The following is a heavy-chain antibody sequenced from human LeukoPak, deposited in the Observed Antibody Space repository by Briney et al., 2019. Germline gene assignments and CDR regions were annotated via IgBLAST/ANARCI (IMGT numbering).Heavy chain of an antibody. Sequence: ASVKVSCKASGGTFSSYAISWVRQAPGQGLEWMGGIIPIFGTANYAQKFQGRVTITTDESTSTAYMELSSLRSEDTAVYYCARGVLSSGYRRYFDYWGQGTPVTVSS. J-gene: IGHJ4*02. CDR2: IIPIFGTA. D-gene: IGHD3-22*01. V-gene: IGHV1-69*05. CDR1: GGTFSSYA. CDR3: ARGVLSSGYRRYFDY.